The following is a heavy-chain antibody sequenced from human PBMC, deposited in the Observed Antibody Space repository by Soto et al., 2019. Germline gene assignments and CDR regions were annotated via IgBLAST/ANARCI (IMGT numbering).Heavy chain of an antibody. CDR2: VYSSGST. CDR1: VGSISSYY. D-gene: IGHD5-18*01. CDR3: ARGSELWAY. J-gene: IGHJ4*02. V-gene: IGHV4-59*01. Sequence: PSETLCLTCTVSVGSISSYYWSWIREPPGKGLEWIGYVYSSGSTSYNPSLRSRVTISVDTFNNQFSLDLCSVTAADTAVYYSARGSELWAYWGQGTLVTVSS.